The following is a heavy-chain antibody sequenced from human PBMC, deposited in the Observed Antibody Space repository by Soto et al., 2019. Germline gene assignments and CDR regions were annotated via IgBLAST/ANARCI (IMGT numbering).Heavy chain of an antibody. J-gene: IGHJ6*03. CDR3: ARDLGPWTTVTTLIDFYYYMDV. D-gene: IGHD4-17*01. CDR2: INPSGGST. V-gene: IGHV1-46*03. Sequence: ASVKVCCKASGATFSSYSNSWVQQAPGQGLEWTGIINPSGGSTSYAQKLQGRVTMTRDTYRSTVYMELSSLRSEDTAVYYCARDLGPWTTVTTLIDFYYYMDVWGKGTTVTV. CDR1: GATFSSYS.